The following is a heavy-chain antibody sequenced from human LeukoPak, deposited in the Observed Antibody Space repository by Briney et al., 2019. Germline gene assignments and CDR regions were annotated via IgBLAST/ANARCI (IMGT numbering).Heavy chain of an antibody. D-gene: IGHD3-10*01. CDR2: IYSGGST. CDR3: ARSAMVRGVHDY. CDR1: GFTVSSNY. Sequence: GGSLRLSCAASGFTVSSNYMSWVRQAPGKGLEWVSIIYSGGSTYYADSVKGRFTISRDNSKNTLYLQMNSLRAEDTAVYYCARSAMVRGVHDYWGQGTLVTVSS. V-gene: IGHV3-66*01. J-gene: IGHJ4*02.